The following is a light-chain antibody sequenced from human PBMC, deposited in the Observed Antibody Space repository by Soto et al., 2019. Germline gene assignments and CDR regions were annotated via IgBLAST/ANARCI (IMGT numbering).Light chain of an antibody. CDR3: QRYGTSTT. J-gene: IGKJ1*01. CDR2: GAS. CDR1: QSVPNSY. V-gene: IGKV3-20*01. Sequence: EIVLTQSPGTLSLSPGERATLSCRASQSVPNSYLAWYQQKPGQAPRLLIYGASSRATGIPVRFSGSGSGTDFPLTISRLGPEDFAVYFCQRYGTSTTFGQGTKVEIK.